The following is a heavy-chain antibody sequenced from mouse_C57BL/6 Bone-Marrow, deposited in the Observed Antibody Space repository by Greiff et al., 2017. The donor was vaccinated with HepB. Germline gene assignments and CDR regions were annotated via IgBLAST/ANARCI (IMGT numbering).Heavy chain of an antibody. Sequence: DVMLVESGGGLVKPGGSLKLSCAASGFTFSSYAMSWVRQTPEKRLEWVATISDGGSYTYYPDNVKGRFTISRDNAKNNLYLQMSHLKSEDTAMYYCARDYYYGSSYGESYWYFDVWGTGTTVTVSS. D-gene: IGHD1-1*01. CDR2: ISDGGSYT. CDR1: GFTFSSYA. CDR3: ARDYYYGSSYGESYWYFDV. J-gene: IGHJ1*03. V-gene: IGHV5-4*01.